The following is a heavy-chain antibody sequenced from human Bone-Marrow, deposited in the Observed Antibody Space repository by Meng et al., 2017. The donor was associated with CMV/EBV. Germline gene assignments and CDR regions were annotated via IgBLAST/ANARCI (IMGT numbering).Heavy chain of an antibody. J-gene: IGHJ6*02. V-gene: IGHV3-66*02. CDR2: IYSGGST. Sequence: GGSLRLSCAASGFTVSSNYMSWVRQAPGKGLEWVSVIYSGGSTYYADSVKGRFTISRDNSKNTLYLQMNSLRAEDTAVYYCARWLQFDNYYYGMDVWGQGTTVTVSS. CDR3: ARWLQFDNYYYGMDV. D-gene: IGHD5-24*01. CDR1: GFTVSSNY.